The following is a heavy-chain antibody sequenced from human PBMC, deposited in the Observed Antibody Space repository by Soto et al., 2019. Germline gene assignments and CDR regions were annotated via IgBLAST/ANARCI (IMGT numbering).Heavy chain of an antibody. CDR3: ARDNSIAVAGFDY. CDR2: IYYSGST. J-gene: IGHJ4*02. CDR1: GGSISSGGYY. Sequence: KTSETLSLTCTVSGGSISSGGYYWSWIRQHPGKGLEWIGYIYYSGSTYYNPSLKSRVTISVDTSKNQFSLKLSSVTAADTAVYYCARDNSIAVAGFDYWGQGTLVTVSS. D-gene: IGHD6-19*01. V-gene: IGHV4-31*03.